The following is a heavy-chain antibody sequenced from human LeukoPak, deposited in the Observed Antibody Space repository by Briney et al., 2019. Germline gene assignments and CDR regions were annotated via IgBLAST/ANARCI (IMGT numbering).Heavy chain of an antibody. CDR2: IYHSVST. CDR1: GYSISSGYY. CDR3: ARVGGGYCSSTSCRPGNPLDY. V-gene: IGHV4-38-2*01. D-gene: IGHD2-2*01. J-gene: IGHJ4*02. Sequence: SETLSLTCAVSGYSISSGYYCGCIRHPPGKGLDWIRSIYHSVSTYYNPSIKTRVTTSVDTPKNQFSLKLSSVTAADTAVYYCARVGGGYCSSTSCRPGNPLDYWGQGTLVTVSS.